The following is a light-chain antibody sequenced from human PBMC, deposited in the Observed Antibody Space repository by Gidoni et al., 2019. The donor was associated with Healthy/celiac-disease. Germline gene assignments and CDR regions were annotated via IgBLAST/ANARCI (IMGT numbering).Light chain of an antibody. CDR1: HDISNY. Sequence: DIQITQSPSSLSASVGGRVTITCPASHDISNYLNWYQQKPGKAPKLLIYDASNLETGVPSRFSGSGSGTDFTLTISSLQPEDIATYYCQQYDNLPLAFXGXTKVEIK. CDR3: QQYDNLPLA. V-gene: IGKV1-33*01. J-gene: IGKJ4*01. CDR2: DAS.